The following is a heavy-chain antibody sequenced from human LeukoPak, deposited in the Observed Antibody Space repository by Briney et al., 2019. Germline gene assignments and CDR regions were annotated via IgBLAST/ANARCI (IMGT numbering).Heavy chain of an antibody. V-gene: IGHV3-23*01. CDR2: ISGSGGRT. D-gene: IGHD6-19*01. Sequence: PGGSLRLSCGASGFTFSTSAMSWVRQAPGKGLEWVSAISGSGGRTYYADSVKGRFTISRDNSKNTLYLQMNSLRAEDAAVYYCAKDASAVAGPEGSFDIWGQGTMVTVSS. CDR1: GFTFSTSA. J-gene: IGHJ3*02. CDR3: AKDASAVAGPEGSFDI.